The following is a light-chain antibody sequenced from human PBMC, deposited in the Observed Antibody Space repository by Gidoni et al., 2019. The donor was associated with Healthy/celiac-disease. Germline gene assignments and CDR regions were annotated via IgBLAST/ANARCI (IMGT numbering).Light chain of an antibody. CDR2: GAS. V-gene: IGKV3-20*01. Sequence: EIVLTQSPGTLSLSPGERATLSCRASQSVSSCYLAWYQQKPGQAPRLLIYGASSRAAGLPDRFSGSGSGTDFTLTISRLEPEDFAVYYCQQYGSSPLTFXGXTKVEIK. J-gene: IGKJ4*01. CDR1: QSVSSCY. CDR3: QQYGSSPLT.